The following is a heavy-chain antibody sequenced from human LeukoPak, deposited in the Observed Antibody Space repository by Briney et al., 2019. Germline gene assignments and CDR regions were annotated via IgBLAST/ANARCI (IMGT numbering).Heavy chain of an antibody. J-gene: IGHJ4*02. V-gene: IGHV3-53*01. CDR3: ARGHFMAYDGSGYYHFDY. CDR2: IYSGGNT. CDR1: GLTVSSNY. D-gene: IGHD3-22*01. Sequence: GGSLRLSCAASGLTVSSNYMSWVRRAPGKGLEWVSVIYSGGNTYYADSVKGRFTISRDNSKNTLYLQMNSLRAEDTAVYYCARGHFMAYDGSGYYHFDYWGQGTLATVSS.